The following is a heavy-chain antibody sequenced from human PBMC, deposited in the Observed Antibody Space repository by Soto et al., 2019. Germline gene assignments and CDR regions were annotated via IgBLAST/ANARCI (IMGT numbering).Heavy chain of an antibody. V-gene: IGHV3-23*01. CDR1: GFTSSSCG. D-gene: IGHD4-4*01. Sequence: TGGSLRLPCAASGFTSSSCGMHWVRQAPGKGLEWVSAISGSGNSTYYADSVKGRFTISRDNSKNTLYLQMNSLRAEDTAVYYCARYSNYGRVVDYWGQGTLVTVSS. CDR3: ARYSNYGRVVDY. J-gene: IGHJ4*02. CDR2: ISGSGNST.